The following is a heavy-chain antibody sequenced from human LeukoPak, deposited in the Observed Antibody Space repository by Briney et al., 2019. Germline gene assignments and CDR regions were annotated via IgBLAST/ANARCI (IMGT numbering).Heavy chain of an antibody. Sequence: GGSLRLSCAASGFTFDDYGMGWVRQAPGKGLEWVSGINWNGGSTGYADSVKGRFTISRDNAKNSLYLQMNSLRAEDTALYYCAKADYSSSSRVSFDIWGQGTMVTVSS. J-gene: IGHJ3*02. V-gene: IGHV3-20*04. D-gene: IGHD6-6*01. CDR3: AKADYSSSSRVSFDI. CDR1: GFTFDDYG. CDR2: INWNGGST.